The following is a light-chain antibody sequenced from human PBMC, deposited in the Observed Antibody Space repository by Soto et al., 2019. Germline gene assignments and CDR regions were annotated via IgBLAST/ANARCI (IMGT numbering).Light chain of an antibody. V-gene: IGLV2-11*01. Sequence: ALTQPRSVSGSPGQSVTISCTGTSSDVAGSNYVSWYQQHPGKAPRLMIYDVTKRPSGVPDRFSGSKSGTTASLTISGLQAADEADYYCCSYAGSSTWVFGGGTKLTVL. CDR1: SSDVAGSNY. CDR2: DVT. J-gene: IGLJ2*01. CDR3: CSYAGSSTWV.